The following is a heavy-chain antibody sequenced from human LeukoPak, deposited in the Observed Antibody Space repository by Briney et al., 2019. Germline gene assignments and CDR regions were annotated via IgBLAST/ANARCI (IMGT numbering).Heavy chain of an antibody. Sequence: ASVKVSCKASGYTFTGYYMHWVRQAPGQGLEWMGWINPSSGGTNYAQKFQGRVTMTRDTSISTAYMELSRLRSDDTAVYYCARDLGYYYGSGSDYWGQGTLVTVSS. CDR3: ARDLGYYYGSGSDY. D-gene: IGHD3-10*01. CDR2: INPSSGGT. J-gene: IGHJ4*02. V-gene: IGHV1-2*02. CDR1: GYTFTGYY.